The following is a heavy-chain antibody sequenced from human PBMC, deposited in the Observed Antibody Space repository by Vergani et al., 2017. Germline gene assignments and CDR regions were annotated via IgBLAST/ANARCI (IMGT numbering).Heavy chain of an antibody. V-gene: IGHV4-61*10. Sequence: QVQLQESGPGLVKPSETLSLTCTVSGGSVSSGIYYWSWIRQPAGKGLEWIGYIYYSGSANYNPSLKSRVTISVDTSKNQFSLNLSSVTAADTAVYYCARVQSSGWSRPIDYWGQGTLVTVAS. J-gene: IGHJ4*02. CDR1: GGSVSSGIYY. CDR3: ARVQSSGWSRPIDY. CDR2: IYYSGSA. D-gene: IGHD6-19*01.